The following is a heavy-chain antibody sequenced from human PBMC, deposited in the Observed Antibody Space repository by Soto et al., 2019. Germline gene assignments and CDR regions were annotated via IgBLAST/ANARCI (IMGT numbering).Heavy chain of an antibody. D-gene: IGHD2-15*01. CDR2: IKQDGSEK. V-gene: IGHV3-7*03. CDR1: GFTFSSYW. J-gene: IGHJ4*02. Sequence: GGSLRLSCAASGFTFSSYWMSWVRQAPGKGLEWVANIKQDGSEKYYVDSVKGRFTISRDNAKNSLYLQMNSLRAEDTAVYYCARDQYCSGGSCYSRKAPAGHWGQGTLVT. CDR3: ARDQYCSGGSCYSRKAPAGH.